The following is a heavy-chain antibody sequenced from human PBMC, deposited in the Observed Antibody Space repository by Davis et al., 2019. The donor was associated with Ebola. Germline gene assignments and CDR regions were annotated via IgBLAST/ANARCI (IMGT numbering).Heavy chain of an antibody. CDR3: ARVSGDIVFDGMDV. J-gene: IGHJ6*02. V-gene: IGHV3-11*06. D-gene: IGHD2-15*01. CDR1: GFMFSDYY. Sequence: GESLKISCAASGFMFSDYYMNWIRQAPGKGLEWVSSISTSRTYTNYAVSVKGRFTISRDNAKNSLYLQMNDLRAEDTAVYYCARVSGDIVFDGMDVWGQGTTVTVSS. CDR2: ISTSRTYT.